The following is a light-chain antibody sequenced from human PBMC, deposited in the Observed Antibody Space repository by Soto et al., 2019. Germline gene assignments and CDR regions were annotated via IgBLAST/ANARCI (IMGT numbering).Light chain of an antibody. CDR3: HQYAITPHT. CDR2: GAS. V-gene: IGKV3-20*01. Sequence: EVVLTQSPASLSLSPGEGATLSCRSSQSVSTSLAWYQDKAGQSPRLLIYGASSRATDIPDRFSGTGSATDFTLSISRLEPEDSAVYFCHQYAITPHTFGQGTSLQI. J-gene: IGKJ2*01. CDR1: QSVSTS.